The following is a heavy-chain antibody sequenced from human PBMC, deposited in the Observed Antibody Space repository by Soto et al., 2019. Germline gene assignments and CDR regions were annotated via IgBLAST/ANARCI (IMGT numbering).Heavy chain of an antibody. CDR1: GFTFSSYA. J-gene: IGHJ1*01. CDR2: ISYDGSNK. D-gene: IGHD4-17*01. V-gene: IGHV3-30-3*01. Sequence: VGSLRLSCAASGFTFSSYAMHWVRQAPGKGLEWVAVISYDGSNKYYADSVKGRFTISRDNSKNTLYLQMNSLRAEDTAVYYCARGMTTVVIPYFQHWGQGTLVTVSS. CDR3: ARGMTTVVIPYFQH.